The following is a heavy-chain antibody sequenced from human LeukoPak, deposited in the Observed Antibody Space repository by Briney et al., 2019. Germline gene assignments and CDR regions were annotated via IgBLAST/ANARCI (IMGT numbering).Heavy chain of an antibody. CDR3: ARTTSLDF. CDR2: IYPGDSDT. D-gene: IGHD1-1*01. V-gene: IGHV5-51*01. Sequence: GESLKISCKGSGYSFTNYWIGWVRQMPGKGLEWMGIIYPGDSDTRYSPSFQGQVTISADKSISTAYVQWNSLKTSDTAMYYCARTTSLDFWGQGTLVTVSS. CDR1: GYSFTNYW. J-gene: IGHJ4*02.